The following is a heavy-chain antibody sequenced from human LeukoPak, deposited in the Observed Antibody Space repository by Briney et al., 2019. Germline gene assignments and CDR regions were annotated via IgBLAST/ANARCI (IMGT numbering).Heavy chain of an antibody. CDR3: AKAPVTTCSGAYCYPFDY. CDR1: GFTLSSYA. J-gene: IGHJ4*02. V-gene: IGHV3-23*01. CDR2: ISVSGNT. Sequence: GGSLRLSCAASGFTLSSYAMSWVRQAPGKGLEWVSAISVSGNTYHADSVKGRFTISRDSSKNTLYLQMNGLRAEDAAVYYCAKAPVTTCSGAYCYPFDYWGQGTLVTVSS. D-gene: IGHD2-21*01.